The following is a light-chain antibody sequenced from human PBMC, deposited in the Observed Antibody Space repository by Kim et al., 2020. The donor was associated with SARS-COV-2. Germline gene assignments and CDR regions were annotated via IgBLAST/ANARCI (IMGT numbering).Light chain of an antibody. V-gene: IGKV3-15*01. CDR3: QQYNSWLIT. Sequence: EIVMTQSPATLSVSPGERVTLSCRASQSVLTNLAWYQQKPGQAPRPLIYGASTRATGFPARFSGSGSGTEFTLTISSLQSEDFAVYYCQQYNSWLITFGQGTRLEIK. J-gene: IGKJ5*01. CDR2: GAS. CDR1: QSVLTN.